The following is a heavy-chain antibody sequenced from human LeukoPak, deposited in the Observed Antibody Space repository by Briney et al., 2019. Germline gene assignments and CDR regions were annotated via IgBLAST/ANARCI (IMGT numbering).Heavy chain of an antibody. D-gene: IGHD5-12*01. V-gene: IGHV3-7*01. CDR2: INQDASAR. CDR3: ARVRLGYKYAEDAFDF. CDR1: GFTFTSYW. Sequence: GGSLRLSCASSGFTFTSYWMTWVRQAPGKGLEWVANINQDASARYCVDSVKGRFTISRDNAKKSLSLQMNSLMPEDTAVYYYARVRLGYKYAEDAFDFWGHGTMVTVSS. J-gene: IGHJ3*01.